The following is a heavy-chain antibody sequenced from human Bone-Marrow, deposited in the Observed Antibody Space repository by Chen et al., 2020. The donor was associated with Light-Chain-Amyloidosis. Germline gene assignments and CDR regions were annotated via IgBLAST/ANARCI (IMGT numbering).Heavy chain of an antibody. Sequence: VQLVQSGAEVKKPGASVKVSCKVSGYHLTEVAMHWVRQTPGKGLEWMGGFDPEDGKTIYERKFQGRVTMTEDTSTDTAFMELSSLRSEDTAVYFCTTGDAIQSYHYGLDVWGQGTTVIVSS. D-gene: IGHD2-21*01. J-gene: IGHJ6*02. V-gene: IGHV1-24*01. CDR3: TTGDAIQSYHYGLDV. CDR2: FDPEDGKT. CDR1: GYHLTEVA.